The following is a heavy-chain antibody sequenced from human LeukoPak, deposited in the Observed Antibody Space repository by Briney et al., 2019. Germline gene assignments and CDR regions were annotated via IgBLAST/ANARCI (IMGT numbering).Heavy chain of an antibody. CDR3: ARTMTGAFFDY. J-gene: IGHJ4*02. V-gene: IGHV3-74*01. CDR1: GFTFSTYW. Sequence: QPGGSLRLPCAASGFTFSTYWIHWVRQAPGKGLVWVSHINGDGSSTSYADSVKGRFAISRNNAKNTLYLQMNSLRAKDTAVYYCARTMTGAFFDYWGQGALVTVSS. CDR2: INGDGSST. D-gene: IGHD3-9*01.